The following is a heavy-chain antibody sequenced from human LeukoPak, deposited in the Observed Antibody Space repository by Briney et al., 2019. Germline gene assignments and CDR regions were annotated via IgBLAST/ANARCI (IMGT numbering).Heavy chain of an antibody. D-gene: IGHD2-2*01. V-gene: IGHV4-30-2*01. J-gene: IGHJ1*01. CDR3: ARTRGLDYCSSISCYWQH. Sequence: SQTLSLTCAVSGGSISSGGYSWSWIRQPPGKGLEWIGYIYHSGSTYYNPSLKSRVTISVDRSKNQFSLKLSSVTAADTAVYYCARTRGLDYCSSISCYWQHWGQGTLVTVSS. CDR2: IYHSGST. CDR1: GGSISSGGYS.